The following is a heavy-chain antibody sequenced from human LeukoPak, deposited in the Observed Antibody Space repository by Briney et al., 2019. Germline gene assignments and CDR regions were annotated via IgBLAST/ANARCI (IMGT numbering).Heavy chain of an antibody. CDR1: GFTFSSYD. CDR3: AKVPLVGATDYYFDY. V-gene: IGHV3-23*01. D-gene: IGHD1-26*01. CDR2: ISGSGGST. J-gene: IGHJ4*02. Sequence: GGSLRLSCAASGFTFSSYDMSWDRQAPGKGLEWVSAISGSGGSTYYADSVKGRFTISRDNSKNTLYLQMNSLRAEDTAVYYCAKVPLVGATDYYFDYWGQGTLVTVSS.